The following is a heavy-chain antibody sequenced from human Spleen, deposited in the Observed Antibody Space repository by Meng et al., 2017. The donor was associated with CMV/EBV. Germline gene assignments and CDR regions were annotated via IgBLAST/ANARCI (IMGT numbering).Heavy chain of an antibody. Sequence: GGSLRLSCAASGFTFSSYTISWVRQAPGQGLEWMGRIIPILGIANYAQKFQGRVTITADKSTSTAYMELSSLRSEDTAVYYCASGIAAAAGIWGQGTLVTVSS. V-gene: IGHV1-69*02. CDR3: ASGIAAAAGI. J-gene: IGHJ4*02. CDR1: GFTFSSYT. CDR2: IIPILGIA. D-gene: IGHD6-13*01.